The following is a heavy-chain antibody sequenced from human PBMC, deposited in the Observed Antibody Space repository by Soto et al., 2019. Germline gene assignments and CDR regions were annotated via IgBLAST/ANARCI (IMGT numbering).Heavy chain of an antibody. V-gene: IGHV4-30-4*01. CDR2: IYKSTTT. J-gene: IGHJ5*01. D-gene: IGHD2-15*01. CDR3: ARGRYCLTGRCFPNWFDS. Sequence: PSETLSLTCSVSGDSISTVDYFWAWTRQPPGQALEYIGYIYKSTTTYYNPSFGSRVAISLDTSKSQFSLTVTSVTAADTAVYFCARGRYCLTGRCFPNWFDSWGQGTLVTVSS. CDR1: GDSISTVDYF.